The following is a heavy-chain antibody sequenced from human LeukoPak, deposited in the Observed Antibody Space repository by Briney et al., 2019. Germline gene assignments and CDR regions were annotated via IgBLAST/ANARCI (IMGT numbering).Heavy chain of an antibody. Sequence: GGSLRLSCAASGFSFSTYSMNWVRQAPGKGLEWVSYISSSSSTIYYADSVKGRFTISRDNAKNSLYLQMNSLRAEDTAVYYCARGSTYYDSSGQVPFDYWGQGTLVTVSS. J-gene: IGHJ4*02. CDR2: ISSSSSTI. CDR1: GFSFSTYS. V-gene: IGHV3-48*01. CDR3: ARGSTYYDSSGQVPFDY. D-gene: IGHD3-22*01.